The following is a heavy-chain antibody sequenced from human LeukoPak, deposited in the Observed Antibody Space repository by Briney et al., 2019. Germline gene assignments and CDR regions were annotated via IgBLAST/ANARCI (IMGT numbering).Heavy chain of an antibody. D-gene: IGHD6-19*01. Sequence: GASVKVSCKASGYTFSSYGISWVRQAPGQGLEWMGWISGYNGNTNYAQKLQGRVTMTTDTSTSTAYMELRSLRSDDTAVYYCARDVSGWSYSDYWGQGTLVTVSS. CDR3: ARDVSGWSYSDY. CDR1: GYTFSSYG. V-gene: IGHV1-18*04. CDR2: ISGYNGNT. J-gene: IGHJ4*02.